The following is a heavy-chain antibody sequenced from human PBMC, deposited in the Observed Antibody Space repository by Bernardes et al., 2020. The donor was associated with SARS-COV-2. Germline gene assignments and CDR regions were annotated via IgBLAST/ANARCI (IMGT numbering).Heavy chain of an antibody. CDR1: GYTFTGYY. D-gene: IGHD2-2*01. CDR2: INPNSGGT. CDR3: ARGFLYCSSTRCYANWFDP. Sequence: ASVKVSCKASGYTFTGYYMHWVRQAPGQGLEWMGWINPNSGGTNYAQKFQGWVTMTRDTSISTAYMELSRLRSDDTAVYYCARGFLYCSSTRCYANWFDPGGQGTLGTVSS. J-gene: IGHJ5*02. V-gene: IGHV1-2*04.